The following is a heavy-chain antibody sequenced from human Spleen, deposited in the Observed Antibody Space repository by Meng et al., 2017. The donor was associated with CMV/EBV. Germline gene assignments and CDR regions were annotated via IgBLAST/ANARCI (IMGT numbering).Heavy chain of an antibody. V-gene: IGHV3-30*02. CDR3: ARHVRSGSYPYYYYAMDV. J-gene: IGHJ6*02. CDR2: IRYDGSNK. CDR1: GFTFSSYG. D-gene: IGHD1-26*01. Sequence: GESLKISCAASGFTFSSYGMHWVRQAPGKGLEWVAFIRYDGSNKYYADSVKGRFTISRDNSKNTLYLQMNSLRAEDTAVYYCARHVRSGSYPYYYYAMDVWGQGTTVTVSS.